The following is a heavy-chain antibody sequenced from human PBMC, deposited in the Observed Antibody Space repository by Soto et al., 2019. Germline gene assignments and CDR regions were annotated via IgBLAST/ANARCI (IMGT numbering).Heavy chain of an antibody. CDR3: VKGYWKGDV. V-gene: IGHV3-23*01. CDR2: ISGSGGSI. CDR1: GFTFSTYA. J-gene: IGHJ6*02. D-gene: IGHD1-1*01. Sequence: EVQLLESGGGLVQPGGSLRLSCAASGFTFSTYAINWVRQAPGNGLEWVSAISGSGGSIHYADSVKGRFTISRDNSKNTLYLQMTSLRDEDTAVYHCVKGYWKGDVWGQGTTVTVSS.